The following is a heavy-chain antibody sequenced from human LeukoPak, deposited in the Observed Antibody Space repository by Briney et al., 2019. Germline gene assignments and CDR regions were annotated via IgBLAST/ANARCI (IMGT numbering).Heavy chain of an antibody. CDR1: GFTLSNYW. J-gene: IGHJ6*02. CDR3: ASLQNVPSYYYYYVMDV. V-gene: IGHV3-74*01. CDR2: INSDGSTT. D-gene: IGHD2/OR15-2a*01. Sequence: GGSLRLSCAASGFTLSNYWMHWVRQAPGKGLAWVSRINSDGSTTNYADSVKGRFTISRDNAKNTLFLQMNSLRAEDTAVYYCASLQNVPSYYYYYVMDVWGQGTTVTVSS.